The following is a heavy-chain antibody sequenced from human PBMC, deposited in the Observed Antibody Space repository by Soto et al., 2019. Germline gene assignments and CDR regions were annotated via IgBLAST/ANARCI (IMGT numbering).Heavy chain of an antibody. Sequence: GGSLRLSCTASGFTFGDYAMSWFRQAPGKGLEWVGFIRSKAYGGTTEYAASVKGRFTISRDDSKSIAYLQMNSLKTEDTAVYYCTRGFWKGDYDSSGYYYPTHYWGQGTLVTVSS. CDR1: GFTFGDYA. V-gene: IGHV3-49*03. D-gene: IGHD3-22*01. CDR3: TRGFWKGDYDSSGYYYPTHY. J-gene: IGHJ4*02. CDR2: IRSKAYGGTT.